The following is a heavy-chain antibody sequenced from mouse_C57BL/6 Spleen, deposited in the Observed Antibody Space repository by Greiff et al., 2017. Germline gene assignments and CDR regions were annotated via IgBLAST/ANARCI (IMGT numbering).Heavy chain of an antibody. CDR2: IYPGNSDT. V-gene: IGHV1-5*01. CDR1: GYTFTSYW. Sequence: EVKLVESGTVLARPGASVKMSCKTSGYTFTSYWMHWVKQRPGQGLEWIGAIYPGNSDTSYNQKFKGKAKLTAVTSASTAYMELSSLTNEDSAVYYCTLFHYYGSSYFDYWGQGTTLTVSS. J-gene: IGHJ2*01. CDR3: TLFHYYGSSYFDY. D-gene: IGHD1-1*01.